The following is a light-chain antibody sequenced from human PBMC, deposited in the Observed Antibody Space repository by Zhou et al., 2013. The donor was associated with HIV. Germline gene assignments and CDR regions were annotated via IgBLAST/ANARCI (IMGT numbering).Light chain of an antibody. CDR1: ETVGRS. V-gene: IGKV1-5*03. Sequence: IQMTQSPSIVSASLGVRVTITCRANETVGRSLAWYQQKRGKAPSLVIYETSILDKGVPSRFAGRGSGTEFTLTISSLQPDDFATYYCQQYSDHSALTFGGGTKVEIK. J-gene: IGKJ4*01. CDR2: ETS. CDR3: QQYSDHSALT.